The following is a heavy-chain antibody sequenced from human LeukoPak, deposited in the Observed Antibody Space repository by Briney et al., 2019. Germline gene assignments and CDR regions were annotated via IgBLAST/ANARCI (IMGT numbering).Heavy chain of an antibody. D-gene: IGHD6-19*01. CDR1: GGTFSSYA. J-gene: IGHJ4*02. V-gene: IGHV1-69*05. CDR2: IIPIFGTA. Sequence: SVKVSCKASGGTFSSYAISWVRQAPGQGLEWMGGIIPIFGTANYAQKFQGRVTITTDESTSTAYMELSSLRSEDTAVYYCARGDEGSSGWIPSDYWGQGTLVTVSS. CDR3: ARGDEGSSGWIPSDY.